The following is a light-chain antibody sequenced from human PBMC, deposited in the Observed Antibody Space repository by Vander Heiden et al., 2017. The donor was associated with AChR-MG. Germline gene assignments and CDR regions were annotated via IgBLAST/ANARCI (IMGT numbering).Light chain of an antibody. J-gene: IGKJ1*01. Sequence: DLLMTQFPDSLAVSLGERATINCKSTQTVLYSSNNKNFLAWYQQKPGQPPKLLIYWASTRESGVPDRFSGSGSGTDFTLTISSLQAEDVAVYYCQQYYSTPGTFGQGTKVEIK. CDR2: WAS. V-gene: IGKV4-1*01. CDR1: QTVLYSSNNKNF. CDR3: QQYYSTPGT.